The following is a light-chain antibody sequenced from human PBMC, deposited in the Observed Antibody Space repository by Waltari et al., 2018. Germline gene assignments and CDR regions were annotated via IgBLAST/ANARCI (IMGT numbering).Light chain of an antibody. CDR3: QQYNNWPRT. Sequence: EIVMTQSPATLSVSPGERPTLSCRASQSVSSNLAWYQQKRGQAPRLLSYAASTRATGIPARFSGSGSGTEFPLTISSLQSEDFAVYYCQQYNNWPRTFGQGTKLEI. V-gene: IGKV3D-15*01. CDR1: QSVSSN. J-gene: IGKJ2*02. CDR2: AAS.